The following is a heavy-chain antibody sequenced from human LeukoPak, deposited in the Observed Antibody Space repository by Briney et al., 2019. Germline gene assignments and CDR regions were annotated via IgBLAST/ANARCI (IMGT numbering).Heavy chain of an antibody. CDR3: ARSYAHDY. CDR2: INHSGST. D-gene: IGHD2-2*01. J-gene: IGHJ4*02. Sequence: SETLSLTCAVYGGSFSGDYWSWVRQPPGKGLEWIGEINHSGSTNYNPSLKSRVTISVDTSKNQFSLKLSSVTAADTAVYYCARSYAHDYWGQGTLVTVSS. CDR1: GGSFSGDY. V-gene: IGHV4-34*01.